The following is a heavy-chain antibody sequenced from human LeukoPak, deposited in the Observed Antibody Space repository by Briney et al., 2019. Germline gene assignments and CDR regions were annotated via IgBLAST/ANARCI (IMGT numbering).Heavy chain of an antibody. CDR3: ARPYCGGGSCYRGAFDI. V-gene: IGHV4-30-4*08. CDR1: GGSISSGDYY. D-gene: IGHD2-15*01. J-gene: IGHJ3*02. CDR2: IYYSGST. Sequence: PSETLSLTCTVSGGSISSGDYYWSWIRQPPGKGLEWIGYIYYSGSTNYNPSLKSRVTISVDTSKNQFSLKLSSVTAADTAVYYCARPYCGGGSCYRGAFDIWGQGTMVTVSS.